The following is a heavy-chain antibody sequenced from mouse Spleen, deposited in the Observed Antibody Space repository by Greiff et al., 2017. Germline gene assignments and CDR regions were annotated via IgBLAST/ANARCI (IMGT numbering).Heavy chain of an antibody. CDR2: IYPGDGDT. CDR3: ARGLWLRYAMDY. CDR1: GYAFSSSW. Sequence: VQLQQSGPELVKPGASVKISCKASGYAFSSSWMNWVKQRPGKGLEWIGRIYPGDGDTNYNGKFKGKATLTADKSSSTAYMQLSSLTSEDSAVYFCARGLWLRYAMDYWGQGTSVTVSS. V-gene: IGHV1-82*01. D-gene: IGHD2-2*01. J-gene: IGHJ4*01.